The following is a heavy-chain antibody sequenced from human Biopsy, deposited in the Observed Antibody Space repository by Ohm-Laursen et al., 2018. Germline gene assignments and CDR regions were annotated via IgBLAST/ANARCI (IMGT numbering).Heavy chain of an antibody. CDR3: VRLNSGTYDAFDL. J-gene: IGHJ3*01. D-gene: IGHD1-26*01. CDR1: VFAFNLYE. CDR2: IYGGGSRA. V-gene: IGHV3-48*03. Sequence: SLRLSCTASVFAFNLYELNWVRQAPGKGMEWISYIYGGGSRASYADSVMGRFTISRDNAQNSLYLHMYSLRAEDTAVYYCVRLNSGTYDAFDLWGQGTMVIVSS.